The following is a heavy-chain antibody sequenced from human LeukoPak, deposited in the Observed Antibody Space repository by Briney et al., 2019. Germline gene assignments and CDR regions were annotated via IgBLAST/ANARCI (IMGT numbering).Heavy chain of an antibody. D-gene: IGHD5-18*01. CDR3: AIRGYSYGYSLFDY. V-gene: IGHV4-34*01. CDR1: GGSFSGYY. Sequence: SETLSLTCAVYGGSFSGYYWGWIPQPPGKGLEWIGEINHSGSTNYNPSLKSRVTISVDTSKNQFSLKLSSVTAADTAVYYCAIRGYSYGYSLFDYWGQGTLVTVSS. J-gene: IGHJ4*02. CDR2: INHSGST.